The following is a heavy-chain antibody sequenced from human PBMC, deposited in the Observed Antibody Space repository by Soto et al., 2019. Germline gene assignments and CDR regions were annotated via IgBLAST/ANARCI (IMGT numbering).Heavy chain of an antibody. CDR3: WAPQSIEYSSREYYYYYYYMDV. CDR1: GFTVSSNY. D-gene: IGHD6-13*01. Sequence: PWGSLRLSCAASGFTVSSNYMSWVRQAPGKGLEWVSVIYSGGSTYYADSVTGRFTISSDNSKNTAYLQMNSLKTEDTAVYYCWAPQSIEYSSREYYYYYYYMDVWGKGTTVNVSS. V-gene: IGHV3-66*01. CDR2: IYSGGST. J-gene: IGHJ6*03.